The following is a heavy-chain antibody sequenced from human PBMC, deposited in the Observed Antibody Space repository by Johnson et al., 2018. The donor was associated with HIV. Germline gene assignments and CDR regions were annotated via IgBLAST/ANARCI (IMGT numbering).Heavy chain of an antibody. CDR3: ARPLGSGLGFDAFDI. Sequence: QVQLVESGGGVVQPGRSLRLSCAASGFTFSSYAMHWVRQAPGTGLEWVAVISYDGSNKYYADSVKGRFTISRDNSKNTLYLQMNSLRAEDTAVYYCARPLGSGLGFDAFDIWCQGTMVTVSS. V-gene: IGHV3-30*04. D-gene: IGHD3-22*01. CDR2: ISYDGSNK. CDR1: GFTFSSYA. J-gene: IGHJ3*02.